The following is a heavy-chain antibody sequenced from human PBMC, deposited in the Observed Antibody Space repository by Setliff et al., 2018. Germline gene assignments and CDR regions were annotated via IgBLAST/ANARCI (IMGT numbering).Heavy chain of an antibody. CDR1: GGSISSSSYY. CDR2: IYYRGST. Sequence: SETLSLTCTVSGGSISSSSYYWGWIRQPPGKGLEWIGSIYYRGSTYYNPSLKSRVTISIDTSKNQFSLKLSSVTAADTAVYYCARDLYDYVWGTYRYHDAFDIWGQVTMVTVSS. CDR3: ARDLYDYVWGTYRYHDAFDI. D-gene: IGHD3-16*02. J-gene: IGHJ3*02. V-gene: IGHV4-39*07.